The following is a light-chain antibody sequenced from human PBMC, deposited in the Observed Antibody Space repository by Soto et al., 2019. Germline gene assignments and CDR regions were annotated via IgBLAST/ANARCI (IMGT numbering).Light chain of an antibody. Sequence: EIVLTQSPGTLSLSPGERATLSCRASQSVSSAYLAWYQQKPGQPPRLLIYGASGRATDIPDRFSGSGSGTDFTLTISRLEPEDFAVYYCQQYGGSPPGTFGQGTKLEIK. CDR2: GAS. J-gene: IGKJ2*01. V-gene: IGKV3-20*01. CDR3: QQYGGSPPGT. CDR1: QSVSSAY.